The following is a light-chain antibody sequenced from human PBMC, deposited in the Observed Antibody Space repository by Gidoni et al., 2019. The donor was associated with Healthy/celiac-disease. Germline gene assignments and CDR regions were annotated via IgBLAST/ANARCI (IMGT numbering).Light chain of an antibody. CDR2: DAS. CDR1: QSVSRS. CDR3: QQRSNWPIFT. V-gene: IGKV3-11*01. J-gene: IGKJ3*01. Sequence: EIVLTQSPATLSLSPGERATLSCRASQSVSRSLAWYQQKPGQAPRLLIYDASNRATGIPARGSGSGSGTDFTLTISSLEPEDFAVYYWQQRSNWPIFTFGPGTKVEIK.